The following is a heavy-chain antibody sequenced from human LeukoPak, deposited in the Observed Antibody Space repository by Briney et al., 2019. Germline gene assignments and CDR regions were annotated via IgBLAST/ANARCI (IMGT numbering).Heavy chain of an antibody. CDR2: IYSGGST. J-gene: IGHJ3*02. CDR1: GFTFTNAW. Sequence: PGGSLRLSCVDSGFTFTNAWMSWVRQAPGKGLEWVSVIYSGGSTYYADSVKGRFTISRDNSKNTLYLQMNSLRAEDTAVYYCARDRVPDDAFDIWGQGTTVTVSS. V-gene: IGHV3-53*01. D-gene: IGHD1-14*01. CDR3: ARDRVPDDAFDI.